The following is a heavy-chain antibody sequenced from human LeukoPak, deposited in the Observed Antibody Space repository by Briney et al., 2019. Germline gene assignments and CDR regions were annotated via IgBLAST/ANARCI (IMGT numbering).Heavy chain of an antibody. V-gene: IGHV4-4*07. D-gene: IGHD2-2*01. CDR3: ARGGGASPSDY. J-gene: IGHJ4*02. Sequence: PSATLSLTCTVSGYSISSSYWSWIRQPAGKGLEWIGRFYTSGSANYNPSLKSRVSMSVDTSKNQLSLKLTSVTAADTAVYYCARGGGASPSDYWGQGILVTVSS. CDR2: FYTSGSA. CDR1: GYSISSSY.